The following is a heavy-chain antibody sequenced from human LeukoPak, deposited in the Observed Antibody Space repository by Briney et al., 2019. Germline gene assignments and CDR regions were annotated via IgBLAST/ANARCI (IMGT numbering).Heavy chain of an antibody. J-gene: IGHJ6*03. V-gene: IGHV1-8*01. CDR3: ARGRTGTTGYYYYYYMDV. Sequence: GASVKVSCKASGYTFTSYDINWGRQATGQGLEWMGWMNPNSGNAGYAQKFQGRATMTRNTSISTAYMELSSLRSEDTAVYYCARGRTGTTGYYYYYYMDVWGKGTTVTVSS. D-gene: IGHD1-7*01. CDR2: MNPNSGNA. CDR1: GYTFTSYD.